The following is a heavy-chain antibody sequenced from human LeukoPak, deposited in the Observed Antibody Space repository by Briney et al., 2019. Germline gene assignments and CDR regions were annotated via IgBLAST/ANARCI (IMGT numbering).Heavy chain of an antibody. J-gene: IGHJ6*02. CDR3: ARAAGYDYVWGSYRRPDYYYGTDV. Sequence: SETLSLTCTVSGGSISSYYWSWIRQPPGKGLEWIGYIYYSGSTNYNPSLKSRVTISVDTSKNQFSLKLSSVPAADTAVYYCARAAGYDYVWGSYRRPDYYYGTDVWGQGTTVTVSS. D-gene: IGHD3-16*02. CDR2: IYYSGST. CDR1: GGSISSYY. V-gene: IGHV4-59*01.